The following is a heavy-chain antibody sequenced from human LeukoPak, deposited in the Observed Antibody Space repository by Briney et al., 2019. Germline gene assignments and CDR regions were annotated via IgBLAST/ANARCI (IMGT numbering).Heavy chain of an antibody. CDR3: ARGSKSTTFGVVRRYYYYYMDV. CDR2: IYSGGST. D-gene: IGHD3-3*01. J-gene: IGHJ6*03. V-gene: IGHV3-66*01. Sequence: GGSLRLSCAASEFSVGSNYMTWVRQAPGKGLEWVSLIYSGGSTYYADSVKGRFTISRDNSKNTLYLQMNSLRAEDTAVYYCARGSKSTTFGVVRRYYYYYMDVWGKGTTVTVSS. CDR1: EFSVGSNY.